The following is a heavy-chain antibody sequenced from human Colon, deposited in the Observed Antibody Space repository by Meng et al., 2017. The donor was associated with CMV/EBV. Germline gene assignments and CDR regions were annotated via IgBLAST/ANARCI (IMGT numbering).Heavy chain of an antibody. CDR3: AKIRKGVYCSGGSCFDT. D-gene: IGHD2-8*02. V-gene: IGHV3-23*01. CDR1: GFVFSDYA. Sequence: GGSLRLSCAASGFVFSDYAMTWVRQAPGKGLEWVSVISDSLYTNYGDPVKGRFTISRDNSKNTVFLQMNSLRADDTGIYFCAKIRKGVYCSGGSCFDTWGQGTQVTVSS. CDR2: ISDSLYT. J-gene: IGHJ5*02.